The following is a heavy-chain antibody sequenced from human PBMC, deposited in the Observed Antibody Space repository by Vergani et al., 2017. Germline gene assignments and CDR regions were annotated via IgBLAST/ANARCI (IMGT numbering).Heavy chain of an antibody. CDR2: ISYDGSNK. J-gene: IGHJ6*03. Sequence: QVQLVESGGGVVQPGRSLRLSCAASGFTFSSYGMHWVRQAPGKGLEWVAVISYDGSNKYYADSVKGRFTISRDNSKNTLYLQMNSLRAEDTAVYYCAKDREYSSGWYRFDYYYYYDMDVWGKGTTVTVSS. D-gene: IGHD6-19*01. CDR3: AKDREYSSGWYRFDYYYYYDMDV. CDR1: GFTFSSYG. V-gene: IGHV3-30*18.